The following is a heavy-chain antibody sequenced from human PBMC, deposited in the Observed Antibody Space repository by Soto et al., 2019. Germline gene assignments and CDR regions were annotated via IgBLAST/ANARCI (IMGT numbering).Heavy chain of an antibody. CDR2: ISSSSSTI. Sequence: HPWGSLGLSCAASGLTLSSYSMNWVRQAPGKGLEWVSYISSSSSTIYYADSVKGRFTISRDNAKNSLYLQMNSLRAEDTAVYYCAPDSSGWFAFDIWGQGTMVTVSS. CDR1: GLTLSSYS. D-gene: IGHD6-19*01. V-gene: IGHV3-48*01. J-gene: IGHJ3*02. CDR3: APDSSGWFAFDI.